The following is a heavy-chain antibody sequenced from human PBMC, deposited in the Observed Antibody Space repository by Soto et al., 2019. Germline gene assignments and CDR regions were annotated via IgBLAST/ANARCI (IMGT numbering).Heavy chain of an antibody. V-gene: IGHV3-21*01. D-gene: IGHD2-15*01. CDR1: GFTFRTYS. CDR2: ISSTNSYI. J-gene: IGHJ4*02. Sequence: GGSLRLSCAASGFTFRTYSMNWVRQAPGKGLEWVSSISSTNSYINYADSVKGRFTISRDNAKNSLYLQMNSLRADDTAVYYCARYCSGGNCYPYYFDSWGQGTLVTVSS. CDR3: ARYCSGGNCYPYYFDS.